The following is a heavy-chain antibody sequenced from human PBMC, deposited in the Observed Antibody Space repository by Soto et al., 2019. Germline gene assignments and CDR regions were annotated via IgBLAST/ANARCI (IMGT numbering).Heavy chain of an antibody. CDR2: IYYIGST. V-gene: IGHV4-31*11. CDR1: GDSITSGGYY. D-gene: IGHD2-2*01. Sequence: ALALTCAGSGDSITSGGYYWSWIRQPPGKGLEWIAYIYYIGSTYYNPSLKSRVTISVDPSKNQFSLKLSSVTAADTAVYYCARAGGDIVLVQAARVRFDPWGQGTLVPVSS. J-gene: IGHJ5*02. CDR3: ARAGGDIVLVQAARVRFDP.